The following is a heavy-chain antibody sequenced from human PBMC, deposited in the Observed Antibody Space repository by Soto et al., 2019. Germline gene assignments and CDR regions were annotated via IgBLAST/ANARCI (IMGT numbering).Heavy chain of an antibody. CDR1: ELTFSIYA. CDR3: ARDLIGYDSSRGAFDV. D-gene: IGHD3-22*01. V-gene: IGHV3-30-3*01. J-gene: IGHJ3*01. CDR2: ISYDGSNK. Sequence: WGSLPVSCASHELTFSIYAMHWVRQAKGKGMEWLAVISYDGSNKYYADSVKGRFTISRDNSKNTLYLQMNSLRAEDTSVYYCARDLIGYDSSRGAFDVWGQGTMVTVSS.